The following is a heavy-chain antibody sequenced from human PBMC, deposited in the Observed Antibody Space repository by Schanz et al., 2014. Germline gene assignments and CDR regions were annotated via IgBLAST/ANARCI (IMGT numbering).Heavy chain of an antibody. CDR3: VSQTGSPNY. Sequence: EVQLLESGGGLVQPGGSLRLSCAASGFTFSTSAMSWVRQVPGKGLEWVSAILGLASTTYYADSVKGRFTISRDNSNKTVDLQMNSLRVEDTAVYFCVSQTGSPNYWGQGTLVTVSS. D-gene: IGHD6-13*01. CDR2: ILGLASTT. CDR1: GFTFSTSA. V-gene: IGHV3-23*01. J-gene: IGHJ4*02.